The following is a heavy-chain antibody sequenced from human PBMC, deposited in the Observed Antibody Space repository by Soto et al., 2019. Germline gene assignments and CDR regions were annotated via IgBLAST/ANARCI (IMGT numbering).Heavy chain of an antibody. CDR1: GFTFSDYY. J-gene: IGHJ4*01. CDR2: IGSSSSHT. D-gene: IGHD5-12*01. CDR3: AKAWGGYTKCHFDS. Sequence: GGSLRLSCAASGFTFSDYYMNWIRQAPGKGLEWVSYIGSSSSHTNYADSVKGRCTISRDNSKNTLSLQVNRLSAEDTAVYYCAKAWGGYTKCHFDSWGHGSLVTVSA. V-gene: IGHV3-11*05.